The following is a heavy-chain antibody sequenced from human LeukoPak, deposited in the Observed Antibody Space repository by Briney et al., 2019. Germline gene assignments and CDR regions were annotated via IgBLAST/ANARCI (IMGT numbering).Heavy chain of an antibody. Sequence: GGFLRLSCAASGFTFSSYAMSWVRQAPGKGLEWVSAISGSGGSTYYADSVKGRFTISRDNSKNTLYLQMNSLRAEDTAVYYCARRLLWSGWFDPWGQGTLVTVSS. D-gene: IGHD3-10*01. CDR3: ARRLLWSGWFDP. CDR1: GFTFSSYA. V-gene: IGHV3-23*01. CDR2: ISGSGGST. J-gene: IGHJ5*02.